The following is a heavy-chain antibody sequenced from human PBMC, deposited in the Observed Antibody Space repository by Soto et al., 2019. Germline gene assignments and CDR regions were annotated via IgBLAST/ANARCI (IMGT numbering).Heavy chain of an antibody. Sequence: QVQLVESGAGVVQPGRSLRLSCAASGFTFSSYGMHWVRQAPGKGLEWVAVISYDGSNKYYADSVKGRFTISRDNSKNTLYLQMNSLRAEDTAVYYCARGDYGPTLANHYYYGMDVWGQGTTVTVSS. CDR3: ARGDYGPTLANHYYYGMDV. CDR2: ISYDGSNK. J-gene: IGHJ6*02. V-gene: IGHV3-30*03. D-gene: IGHD4-17*01. CDR1: GFTFSSYG.